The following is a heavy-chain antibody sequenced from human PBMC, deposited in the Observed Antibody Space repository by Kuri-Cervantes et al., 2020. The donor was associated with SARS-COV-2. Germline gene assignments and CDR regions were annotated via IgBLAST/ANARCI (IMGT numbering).Heavy chain of an antibody. V-gene: IGHV4-30-4*08. CDR2: ISNSGTT. J-gene: IGHJ5*02. Sequence: SETLSLTCTVSGGSISGGDDYWNWIRQPPGKGLEWIGYISNSGTTYYNSSLRGRVTISVDTSKSQFSLNLTSVTAADTAVYYCARDGAGVAVAGTSNWFDPWGQGTLVTVSS. CDR3: ARDGAGVAVAGTSNWFDP. CDR1: GGSISGGDDY. D-gene: IGHD6-19*01.